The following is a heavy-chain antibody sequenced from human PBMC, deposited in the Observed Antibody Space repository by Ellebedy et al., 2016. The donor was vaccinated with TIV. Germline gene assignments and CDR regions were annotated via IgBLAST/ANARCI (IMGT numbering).Heavy chain of an antibody. V-gene: IGHV5-51*01. J-gene: IGHJ5*02. Sequence: GESLKISCKGSGYSFTSYWIGWVRQMPGKGLEWMGIIYPGDSDTRYSPSFQGQVTISADKSISTAYLQWSSLKASDTAMYYCARDLHGRKETYYYGSNWFDPWGQGTLVTVSS. CDR2: IYPGDSDT. CDR1: GYSFTSYW. CDR3: ARDLHGRKETYYYGSNWFDP. D-gene: IGHD3-22*01.